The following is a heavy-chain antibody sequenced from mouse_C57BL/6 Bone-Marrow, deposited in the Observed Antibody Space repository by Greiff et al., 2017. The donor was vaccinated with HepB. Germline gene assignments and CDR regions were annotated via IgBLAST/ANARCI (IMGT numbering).Heavy chain of an antibody. V-gene: IGHV5-2*01. D-gene: IGHD1-1*01. CDR2: INSDGGST. J-gene: IGHJ2*01. CDR3: ARSITTVVERNFDY. Sequence: EVQRVESGGGLVQPGESLKLSCESNEYEFPSHDMSWVRKTPEKRLELVAAINSDGGSTYYPDTMERRVIISRDNTKKTLYLQMSSLRTDDTALYDCARSITTVVERNFDYWGQGTTLTVSS. CDR1: EYEFPSHD.